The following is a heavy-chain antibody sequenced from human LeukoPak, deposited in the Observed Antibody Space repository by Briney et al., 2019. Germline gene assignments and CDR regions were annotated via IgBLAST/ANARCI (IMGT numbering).Heavy chain of an antibody. CDR1: GFTVSSNY. Sequence: GGSLRLSCAASGFTVSSNYMSWVRQAPGKGLEWVSVIYSGGSTYYADSVKGRFTISRDSSKNTLYLQMNSLRAEDTAVYYCARAGGVTAINFDYWGQGTLVTVSS. V-gene: IGHV3-66*01. CDR3: ARAGGVTAINFDY. D-gene: IGHD2-21*02. CDR2: IYSGGST. J-gene: IGHJ4*02.